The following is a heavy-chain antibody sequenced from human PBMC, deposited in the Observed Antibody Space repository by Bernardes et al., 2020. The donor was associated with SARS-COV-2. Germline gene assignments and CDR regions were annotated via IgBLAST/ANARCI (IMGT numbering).Heavy chain of an antibody. Sequence: GGSLRLSCAASGFTFSLYAMSWVRQAPGKGLEWVSVISGSGDIAYYADSVKGRFTISRDNSKNTLFLQMNSLRAEDTAVYHCAKSQYSSTWSYYYGMDVWGQGTTVTVSS. J-gene: IGHJ6*02. CDR3: AKSQYSSTWSYYYGMDV. CDR2: ISGSGDIA. V-gene: IGHV3-23*01. D-gene: IGHD6-13*01. CDR1: GFTFSLYA.